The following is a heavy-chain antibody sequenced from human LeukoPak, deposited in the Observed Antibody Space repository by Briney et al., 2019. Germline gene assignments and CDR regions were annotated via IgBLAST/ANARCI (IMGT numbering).Heavy chain of an antibody. V-gene: IGHV3-23*01. J-gene: IGHJ4*02. CDR2: ITPSGHT. CDR3: GQDWAWGAFGH. Sequence: GGTLRLSCAASGFTFSIYGMNWVRQAPGKGLEWVSGITPSGHTYYAASVQGWFTIHRDNSKNTLYLQMNRLGAEDTAIYYCGQDWAWGAFGHCGQGTLVTVSS. CDR1: GFTFSIYG. D-gene: IGHD4/OR15-4a*01.